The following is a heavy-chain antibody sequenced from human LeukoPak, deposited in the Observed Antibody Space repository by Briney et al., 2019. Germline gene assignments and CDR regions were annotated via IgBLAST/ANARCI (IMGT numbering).Heavy chain of an antibody. Sequence: ASVKVFCKASGYTFTGYNMHWLRQAPGQGLEGMGWINPNSGGTDYAQKFQGRVTMTRDTSISTAYLELSRLTSDDTAVYYCASVSYSSGWYFDYWGQGTLVTVSS. CDR1: GYTFTGYN. CDR3: ASVSYSSGWYFDY. V-gene: IGHV1-2*02. D-gene: IGHD6-19*01. J-gene: IGHJ4*02. CDR2: INPNSGGT.